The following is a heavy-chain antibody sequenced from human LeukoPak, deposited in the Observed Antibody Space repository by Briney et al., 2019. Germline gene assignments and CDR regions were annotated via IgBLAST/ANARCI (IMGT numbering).Heavy chain of an antibody. D-gene: IGHD4-17*01. CDR1: GFTFTKYW. CDR2: INSDGSST. Sequence: EGSLRLSCAASGFTFTKYWMHGVRQVPGKGLVWVSRINSDGSSTSYADSVKGRLTISRDNANSTLYLQMNSLRAEGTAVYYCASEGRVTTGAKIDYWGQGTLVTVSS. V-gene: IGHV3-74*01. CDR3: ASEGRVTTGAKIDY. J-gene: IGHJ4*02.